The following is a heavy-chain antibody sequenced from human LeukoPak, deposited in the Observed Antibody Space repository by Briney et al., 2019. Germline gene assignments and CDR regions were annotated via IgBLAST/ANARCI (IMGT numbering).Heavy chain of an antibody. CDR2: ISWNSGSI. Sequence: GGSLRLSCAASGFTFDDYAMHWVRQAPGKGLGWVSGISWNSGSIGYADSVKGRFTISRDNAKNSLYLQMNSLRAEDTALYYCAKDLPNYDSSGTYGMDVWGQGTTVTVSS. CDR1: GFTFDDYA. V-gene: IGHV3-9*01. D-gene: IGHD3-22*01. CDR3: AKDLPNYDSSGTYGMDV. J-gene: IGHJ6*02.